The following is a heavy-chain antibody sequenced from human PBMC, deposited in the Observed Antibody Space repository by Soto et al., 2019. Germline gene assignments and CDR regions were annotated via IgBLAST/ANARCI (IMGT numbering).Heavy chain of an antibody. J-gene: IGHJ3*02. V-gene: IGHV3-74*01. CDR2: MNNDGSYT. CDR3: VRGGYMHACDI. Sequence: EVQLVESGGGLVQPGGSLRLSCAASGFTFSSYWMYWVRQAPGKGLEWVSHMNNDGSYTLYAESVKGRFTFSRDKAKNTRYLQMNSLRAEDTAVYYCVRGGYMHACDIWGQGTMVTVSS. CDR1: GFTFSSYW. D-gene: IGHD6-13*01.